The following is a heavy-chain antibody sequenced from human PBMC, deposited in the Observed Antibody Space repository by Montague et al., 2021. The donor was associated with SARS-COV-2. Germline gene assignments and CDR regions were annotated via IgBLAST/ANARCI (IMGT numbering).Heavy chain of an antibody. V-gene: IGHV4-59*04. CDR3: ATRTRYPQNDFGF. J-gene: IGHJ4*02. CDR2: IYNGGST. CDR1: GGSIGNYY. D-gene: IGHD1-14*01. Sequence: SETLSLTCTVSGGSIGNYYWSWIRQPLGRGLEWIGNIYNGGSTFYNPSLKSRVTIFVDTSKNQFSLKLSSVTAADTAVYYCATRTRYPQNDFGFWGQGTLVTVSS.